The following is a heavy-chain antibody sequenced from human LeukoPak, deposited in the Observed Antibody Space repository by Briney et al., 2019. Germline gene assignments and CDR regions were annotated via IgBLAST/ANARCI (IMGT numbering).Heavy chain of an antibody. D-gene: IGHD2-15*01. CDR3: AISVVVVAATLFRFDP. CDR2: IIPIFGTA. V-gene: IGHV1-69*06. CDR1: GGTFSSYA. J-gene: IGHJ5*02. Sequence: SVKVSCKASGGTFSSYAISWVRQAPGQGLEWMGGIIPIFGTANYAQKFQGRVTITADKSTSTAYMELSSLRSEDTAVYYCAISVVVVAATLFRFDPWGQGTLVTVSS.